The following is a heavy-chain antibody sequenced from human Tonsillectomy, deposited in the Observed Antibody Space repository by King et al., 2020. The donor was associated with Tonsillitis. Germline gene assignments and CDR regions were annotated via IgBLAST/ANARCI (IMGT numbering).Heavy chain of an antibody. CDR2: IYYSGSS. Sequence: QVQLQESGPGLVKPSETLSLTCNVSGGSVSSGSYYWSWIRQPPGEGLEWIGYIYYSGSSHYNPSLKSRVTISVDTSKNQFSLQLSSVTAADTAVYYCAGGSRGYSYGWGQGTLVTVSS. V-gene: IGHV4-61*01. D-gene: IGHD5-18*01. J-gene: IGHJ4*02. CDR1: GGSVSSGSYY. CDR3: AGGSRGYSYG.